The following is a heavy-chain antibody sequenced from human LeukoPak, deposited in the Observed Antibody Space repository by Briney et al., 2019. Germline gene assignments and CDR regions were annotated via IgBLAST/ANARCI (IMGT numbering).Heavy chain of an antibody. D-gene: IGHD6-19*01. J-gene: IGHJ4*02. V-gene: IGHV3-23*01. CDR3: AKDSPSSTSVESDY. CDR2: ISGSGGST. Sequence: GRSLRLSCAASGFTFSSYAMSWVRQAPGKGLEWVSAISGSGGSTYYADSVKGRFTISRDNSKNTLYLQMNSLRAEDTAVYYCAKDSPSSTSVESDYWGQGTLVTVSS. CDR1: GFTFSSYA.